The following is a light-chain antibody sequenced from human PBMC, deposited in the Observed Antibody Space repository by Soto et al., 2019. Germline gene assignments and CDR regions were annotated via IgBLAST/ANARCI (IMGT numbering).Light chain of an antibody. CDR2: GAS. Sequence: EIVLTQSPGTLSLSPGERATLSCRTSQSVSSSYLAWYQQKPGQAPRLLIYGASSRAIGIPDRFSGSGTGTDFTLTISRLEPEDFAVYYCQQYGGSPLTFGPGTKVDIK. CDR3: QQYGGSPLT. J-gene: IGKJ3*01. V-gene: IGKV3-20*01. CDR1: QSVSSSY.